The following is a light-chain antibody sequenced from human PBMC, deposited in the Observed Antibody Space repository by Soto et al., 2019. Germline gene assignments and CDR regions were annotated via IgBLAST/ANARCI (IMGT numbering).Light chain of an antibody. Sequence: VLTQSQGPLSLSPGERATLSGRSSQSVSNNYLAWYQQKPVQAPRPPICGASNRATGIPDRFIGSESGTDFTLPTSNLEPADLPVYEAQYYASGGTFGEGTKVDIK. J-gene: IGKJ1*01. CDR2: GAS. CDR3: QYYASGGT. CDR1: QSVSNNY. V-gene: IGKV3-20*01.